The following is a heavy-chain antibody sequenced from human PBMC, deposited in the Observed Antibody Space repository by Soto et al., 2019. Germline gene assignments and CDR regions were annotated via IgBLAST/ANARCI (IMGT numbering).Heavy chain of an antibody. J-gene: IGHJ4*02. Sequence: PGGSLRLSCAASGFTFTNAWMTWVRQAPGKGLEWVGRIKTNADGGTTDYAAPVKGRFAISRDASKNTFYLQMNSLKTEDTAVYYCTNVYFDYWGQGTLVTVSS. CDR2: IKTNADGGTT. CDR3: TNVYFDY. V-gene: IGHV3-15*01. CDR1: GFTFTNAW.